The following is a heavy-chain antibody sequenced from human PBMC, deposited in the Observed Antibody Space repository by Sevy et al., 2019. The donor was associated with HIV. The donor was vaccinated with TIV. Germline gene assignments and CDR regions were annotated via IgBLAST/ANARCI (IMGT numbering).Heavy chain of an antibody. CDR2: ISAGGTTT. D-gene: IGHD2-2*01. Sequence: GGSLRLSCAASGFTFSTYAMTWVRQAPGKGLEWVSDISAGGTTTYYADSVEGRFTISRDNSKNTVSLQMNSLGAEDTAIYYCAKRYCSTITCYDDDFWNPYYFYGLDVWGQGISVTVSS. CDR3: AKRYCSTITCYDDDFWNPYYFYGLDV. V-gene: IGHV3-23*01. J-gene: IGHJ6*02. CDR1: GFTFSTYA.